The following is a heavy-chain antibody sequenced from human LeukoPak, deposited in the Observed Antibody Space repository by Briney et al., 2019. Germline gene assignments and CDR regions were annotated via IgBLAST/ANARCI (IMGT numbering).Heavy chain of an antibody. Sequence: GESLKISCKGSGYSFGDYWIGWVRQMPGKGLEWMGIIYPDDSDTTYSPSFQGQVTISADKSISTAYLQWSSLKASDTAMYYCARGGYSDSTGYYHEYFQHWGQGTLVTVSS. J-gene: IGHJ1*01. CDR1: GYSFGDYW. V-gene: IGHV5-51*01. D-gene: IGHD3-22*01. CDR3: ARGGYSDSTGYYHEYFQH. CDR2: IYPDDSDT.